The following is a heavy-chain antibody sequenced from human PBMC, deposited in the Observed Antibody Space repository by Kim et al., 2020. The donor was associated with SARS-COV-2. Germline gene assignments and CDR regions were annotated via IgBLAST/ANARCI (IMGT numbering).Heavy chain of an antibody. CDR2: ISYDGSNK. D-gene: IGHD1-1*01. CDR1: GFTFSSYG. CDR3: AKDQRGLYDY. J-gene: IGHJ4*02. V-gene: IGHV3-30*18. Sequence: GGSLRLSCAASGFTFSSYGMHWVRQAPGKGLEWVAVISYDGSNKYYADSVKGRFTISRDNSKNTLYLQMNSLRAEDTAVYYCAKDQRGLYDYWGQGTLVTVSS.